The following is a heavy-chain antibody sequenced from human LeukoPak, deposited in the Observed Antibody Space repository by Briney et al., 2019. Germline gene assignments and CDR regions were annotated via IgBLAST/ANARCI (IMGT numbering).Heavy chain of an antibody. CDR3: AKIWPYCSSTSCQDY. CDR2: ISYDGSNK. J-gene: IGHJ4*02. D-gene: IGHD2-2*01. V-gene: IGHV3-30*18. CDR1: GFTFSNYG. Sequence: PGGTLRLSCAASGFTFSNYGMHWVRQAPGKGLEWGTIISYDGSNKYYADSVKGRFTISRDNSKNTLYLQMNSLRAEDTAVYYCAKIWPYCSSTSCQDYWGQGTLVTVSS.